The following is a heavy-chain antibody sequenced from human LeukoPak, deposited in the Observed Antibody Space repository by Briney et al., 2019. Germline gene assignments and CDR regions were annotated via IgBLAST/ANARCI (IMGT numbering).Heavy chain of an antibody. J-gene: IGHJ4*02. D-gene: IGHD7-27*01. Sequence: SETLSLTCTVSGGSITSYYWSWIRQPAGKGLEWIGRIYNSGNTNYNSSLKSRVTMSVGTSKNQFSLKLTSVTAADTAVYYCARDPGEWGQGTLVTVSS. CDR1: GGSITSYY. CDR3: ARDPGE. CDR2: IYNSGNT. V-gene: IGHV4-4*07.